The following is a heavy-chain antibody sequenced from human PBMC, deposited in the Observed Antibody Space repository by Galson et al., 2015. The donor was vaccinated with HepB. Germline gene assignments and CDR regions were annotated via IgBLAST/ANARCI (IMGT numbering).Heavy chain of an antibody. D-gene: IGHD1-26*01. Sequence: SVKVSCKASGGTFSSYAISWVRQAPGQGLEWMGGIIPIFGIANYAQKFQGRVTITADESTSTAYMELSSLRSEDTAVYYCARSPVAPENLHGSYSLYYFDYWGQGTLVTVSS. V-gene: IGHV1-69*13. J-gene: IGHJ4*02. CDR3: ARSPVAPENLHGSYSLYYFDY. CDR1: GGTFSSYA. CDR2: IIPIFGIA.